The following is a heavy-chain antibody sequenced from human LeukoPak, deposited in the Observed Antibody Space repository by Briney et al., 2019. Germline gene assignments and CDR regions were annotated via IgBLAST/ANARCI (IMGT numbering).Heavy chain of an antibody. CDR3: ARRRGGGNWTDY. J-gene: IGHJ4*02. CDR2: INYSGST. Sequence: SETLSLTCIVSGGSITSSAYYWAWIRQPPGKGLEWIGNINYSGSTYYNPSLKSRVTISVDTSKNQFSLKLSSVTAADTAVYYCARRRGGGNWTDYWGQGTLVTVSS. CDR1: GGSITSSAYY. V-gene: IGHV4-39*01. D-gene: IGHD1-1*01.